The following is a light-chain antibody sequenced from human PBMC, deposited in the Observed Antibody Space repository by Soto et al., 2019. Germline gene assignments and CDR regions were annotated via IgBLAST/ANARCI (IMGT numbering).Light chain of an antibody. Sequence: QSVLTQPPSVSGAPGQRVTISCTGGSSNIGAGYEVHWFQQLPGTAPKLLIYGNTNRPSGVPDRFSGSKSDTSASLAITGLPPEDEADYYCQSYDSSLSVLYVFGTGTKVTVL. CDR3: QSYDSSLSVLYV. CDR2: GNT. J-gene: IGLJ1*01. V-gene: IGLV1-40*01. CDR1: SSNIGAGYE.